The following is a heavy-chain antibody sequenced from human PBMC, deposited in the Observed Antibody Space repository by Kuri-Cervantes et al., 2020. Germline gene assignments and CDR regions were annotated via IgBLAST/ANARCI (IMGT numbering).Heavy chain of an antibody. J-gene: IGHJ6*02. D-gene: IGHD3-3*01. CDR2: ISYDGSNK. CDR1: GFTFSSYG. CDR3: AKDQWRFLEWYYYGMDV. Sequence: GGSLRLSCAASGFTFSSYGMHWVRQAPGKGLEWVAVISYDGSNKYYADSVKGRFTISRDNSKNTLYLQMNSLRAEDTAVYYCAKDQWRFLEWYYYGMDVWGQGTTVTVSS. V-gene: IGHV3-30*18.